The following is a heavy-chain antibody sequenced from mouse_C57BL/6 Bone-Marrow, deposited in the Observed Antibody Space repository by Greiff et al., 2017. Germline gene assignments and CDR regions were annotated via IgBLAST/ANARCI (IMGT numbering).Heavy chain of an antibody. CDR1: GFSLTSYG. CDR3: AKLYSNYFYWYFDV. Sequence: QVQLQQSGPGLVQPSQSLSITCTVSGFSLTSYGVHWVRQSPGKGLEWLGVIWRGGSTDYNAAFMSRLSITKDNSKSQVFFKMNRLQADETAIYYCAKLYSNYFYWYFDVWGTGTTVTVSS. J-gene: IGHJ1*03. CDR2: IWRGGST. V-gene: IGHV2-5*01. D-gene: IGHD2-5*01.